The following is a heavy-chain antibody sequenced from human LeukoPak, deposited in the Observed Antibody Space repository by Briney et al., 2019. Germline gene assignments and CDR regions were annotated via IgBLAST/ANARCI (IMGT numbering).Heavy chain of an antibody. CDR3: ARDGGGVGALSPDY. V-gene: IGHV1-18*01. CDR1: GYTFTSYG. J-gene: IGHJ4*02. Sequence: ASEKVSCKASGYTFTSYGISWVRQAPGQGLEWMGWISAYNGNTNYAQKFQGRVTMTTDTSTSTAYMELRSLRSDDAAVYYCARDGGGVGALSPDYWGQGTLVTVSS. CDR2: ISAYNGNT. D-gene: IGHD1-26*01.